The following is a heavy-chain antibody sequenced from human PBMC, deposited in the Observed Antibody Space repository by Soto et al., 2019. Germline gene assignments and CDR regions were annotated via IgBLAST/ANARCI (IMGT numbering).Heavy chain of an antibody. CDR1: GGSISSGGYY. CDR3: ARGNGYSSSWFLALDY. J-gene: IGHJ4*02. D-gene: IGHD6-13*01. Sequence: PSETLSLTGTVSGGSISSGGYYWSWIRQHPGKGLEWIGYIYYSGSTYYNPSLKSRVTISVDTSKNQFSLKLSSVTAADTAVYYCARGNGYSSSWFLALDYWGQGTLVTVSS. CDR2: IYYSGST. V-gene: IGHV4-31*03.